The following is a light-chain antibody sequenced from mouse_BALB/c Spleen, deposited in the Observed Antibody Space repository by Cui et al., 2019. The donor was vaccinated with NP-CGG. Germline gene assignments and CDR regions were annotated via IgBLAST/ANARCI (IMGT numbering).Light chain of an antibody. Sequence: AVVIQQSALTTSPGETVTLTCRSSIGAVTTNNYANWVQEKPDHLFTGLIGGTNNRAPGVPARFSGSLIGDKAALTITGAQTEDEAIYFCALWYSNHWVFGGGTKLTVL. CDR1: IGAVTTNNY. J-gene: IGLJ1*01. CDR3: ALWYSNHWV. CDR2: GTN. V-gene: IGLV1*01.